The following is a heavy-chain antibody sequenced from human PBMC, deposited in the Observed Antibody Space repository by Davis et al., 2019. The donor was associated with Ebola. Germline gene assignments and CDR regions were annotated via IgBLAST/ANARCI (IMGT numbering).Heavy chain of an antibody. D-gene: IGHD2-2*01. V-gene: IGHV3-30-3*01. J-gene: IGHJ4*02. CDR3: ARGGRYCSSTSCYVGY. CDR1: GFTFSSYA. Sequence: GESLKISCAASGFTFSSYAMHWVRQAPGKGLEWVAVISYDGSNKYYADSVKGRFTISRDNAKNSLYLQMNSLRAEDTAVYYCARGGRYCSSTSCYVGYWGQGTLVTVSS. CDR2: ISYDGSNK.